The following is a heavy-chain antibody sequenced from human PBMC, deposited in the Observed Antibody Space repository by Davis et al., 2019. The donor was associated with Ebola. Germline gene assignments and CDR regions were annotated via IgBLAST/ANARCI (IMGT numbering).Heavy chain of an antibody. CDR2: MYRDGRT. D-gene: IGHD4-17*01. J-gene: IGHJ2*01. CDR1: GFIVSDKY. CDR3: ARHVYGDFWYFDL. Sequence: GVLKISCAASGFIVSDKYMSWVRQAPGKGPEWVSVMYRDGRTYYADSVKGRFTISRDNSKNTLYLQMNSLRAEDTAMYYCARHVYGDFWYFDLWGRGTRVTVSS. V-gene: IGHV3-53*01.